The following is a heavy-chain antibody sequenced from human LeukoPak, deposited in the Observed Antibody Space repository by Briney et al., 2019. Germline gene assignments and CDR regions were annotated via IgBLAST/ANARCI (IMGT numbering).Heavy chain of an antibody. CDR2: IYYSGST. V-gene: IGHV4-28*01. CDR3: ARSHSSSWYWFDP. J-gene: IGHJ5*02. Sequence: SDTLSLTCAVSGYSISSNNWWGWIRQPPGKGLEWIGYIYYSGSTFYSPSLKSRVTMSVDTSKNQFSLKLNSVTAVDTAVYYCARSHSSSWYWFDPWGQGTLVTVSP. D-gene: IGHD6-13*01. CDR1: GYSISSNNW.